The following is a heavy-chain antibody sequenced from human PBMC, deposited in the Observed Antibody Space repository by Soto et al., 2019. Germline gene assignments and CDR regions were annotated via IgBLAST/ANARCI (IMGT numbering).Heavy chain of an antibody. Sequence: SETLSLTCTVSGGSISSYYWSWIRQPPGKGLEWIGYIYYSGSTNYNPSLKSRVTLSVDTSKNQFSLKLSSVTAADTAVYYCARVYVFWNGYYWFDPWGQGTLVTVSS. CDR3: ARVYVFWNGYYWFDP. V-gene: IGHV4-59*01. CDR2: IYYSGST. J-gene: IGHJ5*02. CDR1: GGSISSYY. D-gene: IGHD3-3*01.